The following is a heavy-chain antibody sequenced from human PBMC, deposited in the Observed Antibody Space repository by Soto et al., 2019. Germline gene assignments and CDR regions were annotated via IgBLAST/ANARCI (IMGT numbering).Heavy chain of an antibody. J-gene: IGHJ6*03. V-gene: IGHV3-33*01. CDR3: ASDYGAPGGDYYYYDMDV. CDR1: GFTFSSYG. CDR2: IWYDGSNK. Sequence: QVQLVESGGGVVQPGRSLRLSCAASGFTFSSYGMHWVRQAPGKGLEWVAVIWYDGSNKYYADSVMGRFTITRDNSKNTLYRQMSSLRDENTAVYYFASDYGAPGGDYYYYDMDVRGKGTTVTVSS. D-gene: IGHD4-17*01.